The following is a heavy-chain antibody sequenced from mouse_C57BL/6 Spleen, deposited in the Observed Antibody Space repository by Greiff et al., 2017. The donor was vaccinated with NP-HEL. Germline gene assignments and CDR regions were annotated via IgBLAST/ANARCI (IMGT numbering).Heavy chain of an antibody. D-gene: IGHD2-4*01. CDR2: IYPGSGNT. CDR3: ARGLRWAWFAY. V-gene: IGHV1-76*01. CDR1: GYTFTDYY. J-gene: IGHJ3*01. Sequence: VQLQQSGAELVRPGASVKLSCKASGYTFTDYYINWVKQRPGQGLEWIARIYPGSGNTYYNEKFKGKATLTAEKSSSTAYMQLSSLTSEDSAVYFCARGLRWAWFAYWGQGTLVTVSA.